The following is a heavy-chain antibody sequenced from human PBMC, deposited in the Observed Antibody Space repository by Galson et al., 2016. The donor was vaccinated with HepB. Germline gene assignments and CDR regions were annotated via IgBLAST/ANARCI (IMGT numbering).Heavy chain of an antibody. V-gene: IGHV4-59*01. CDR2: IDYSGST. CDR3: AREIGGYNGYDFEGRLRYFDI. D-gene: IGHD5-12*01. J-gene: IGHJ2*01. CDR1: GGSISSYY. Sequence: LSLTCTVSGGSISSYYWTWIRQPPGKGLEWIGHIDYSGSTNYNSSLKSRVTILVDTSKNQFSLKLNSVTAADTAVYYCAREIGGYNGYDFEGRLRYFDIWGRGTLVTVSS.